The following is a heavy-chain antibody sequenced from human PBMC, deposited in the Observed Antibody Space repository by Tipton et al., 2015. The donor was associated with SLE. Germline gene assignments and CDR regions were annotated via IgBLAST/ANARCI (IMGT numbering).Heavy chain of an antibody. D-gene: IGHD3-10*01. CDR1: GGSISSGGYY. Sequence: TLSLTCTVSGGSISSGGYYWSWIRQHPGKGLEWIGYIYYSGSTYYNPPLKSRVTRSVDTSKNQFSLKLSSVTAADTAVYYCARLQWFRRGGWFDPWGQGTLVTVSS. CDR3: ARLQWFRRGGWFDP. J-gene: IGHJ5*02. V-gene: IGHV4-31*03. CDR2: IYYSGST.